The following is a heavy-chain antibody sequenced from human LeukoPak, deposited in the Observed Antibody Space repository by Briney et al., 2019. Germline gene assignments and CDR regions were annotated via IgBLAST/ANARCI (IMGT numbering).Heavy chain of an antibody. Sequence: GGSLRPSCAASGFTFSNYAMSWVRQAPGKGLEWVSAISGSGGSTYYADSVKGRFTISRDNSKSTLFLQINSLRAEDTAVYYCAKSLLPITMVRGVIMGPFDYWGQGALVTVSS. J-gene: IGHJ4*02. D-gene: IGHD3-10*01. CDR3: AKSLLPITMVRGVIMGPFDY. CDR1: GFTFSNYA. CDR2: ISGSGGST. V-gene: IGHV3-23*01.